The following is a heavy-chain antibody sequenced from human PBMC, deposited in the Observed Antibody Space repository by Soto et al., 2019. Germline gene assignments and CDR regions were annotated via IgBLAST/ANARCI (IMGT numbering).Heavy chain of an antibody. V-gene: IGHV1-69*01. J-gene: IGHJ6*02. CDR1: GGTFSSYA. CDR2: IIPIFGTA. D-gene: IGHD6-19*01. Sequence: QVQLVQSGAEVKKPGSSVKVSCKASGGTFSSYAISWVRQAPGQGLEWMGGIIPIFGTANYAQKFQGRVTITADESTSTAYMELSSLRSEDTAVYYCARDVCSIAVAGKGRYYCGMDVWGQGTTVTVSS. CDR3: ARDVCSIAVAGKGRYYCGMDV.